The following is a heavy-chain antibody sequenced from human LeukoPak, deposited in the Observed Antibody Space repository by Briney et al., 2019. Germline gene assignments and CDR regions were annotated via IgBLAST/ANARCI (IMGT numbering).Heavy chain of an antibody. CDR3: ASGGDYPLPDY. Sequence: SETLSLTCTASGGSISSSTYYWGWIRQPPGKGLEWIGSIYYSGSTYYNPSLKSRVTISVDTSKNQFSLKLSSVTAADTAVYYCASGGDYPLPDYWGQGTLVTVSS. CDR2: IYYSGST. D-gene: IGHD4-17*01. CDR1: GGSISSSTYY. J-gene: IGHJ4*02. V-gene: IGHV4-39*07.